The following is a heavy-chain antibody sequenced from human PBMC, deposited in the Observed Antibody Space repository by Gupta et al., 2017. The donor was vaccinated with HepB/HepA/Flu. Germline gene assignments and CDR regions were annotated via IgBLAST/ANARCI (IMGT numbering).Heavy chain of an antibody. CDR1: GFTFYGNA. CDR3: AKDLYFWSAMDV. J-gene: IGHJ6*03. CDR2: IGTDLKT. V-gene: IGHV3-23*01. Sequence: EIQLLESGGGLVQPGGSLRLSCEVSGFTFYGNAMGWVRQAPGKGLEWVSGIGTDLKTHYSESVRGRFTISRDNSKNTLYLQMNSLRAEDTAVYYCAKDLYFWSAMDVWGKGTTVTVSS. D-gene: IGHD3-3*01.